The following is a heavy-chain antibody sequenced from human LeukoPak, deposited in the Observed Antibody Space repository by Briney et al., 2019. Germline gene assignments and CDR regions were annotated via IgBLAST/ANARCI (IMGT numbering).Heavy chain of an antibody. CDR2: ISGRGGST. D-gene: IGHD3-10*01. Sequence: GGSLRLSCAASGFTFSSYAMSWVRQAPGKGLEWVSAISGRGGSTYYADSVKGRFTISRDNSKNTLYLQMNSLRAEDTAVYYCAKDDYGSGSYYMHYYYYGMDVWGQGTTVTVSS. CDR1: GFTFSSYA. CDR3: AKDDYGSGSYYMHYYYYGMDV. J-gene: IGHJ6*02. V-gene: IGHV3-23*01.